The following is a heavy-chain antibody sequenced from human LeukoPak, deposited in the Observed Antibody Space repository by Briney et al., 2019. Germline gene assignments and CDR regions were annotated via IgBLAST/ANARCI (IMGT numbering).Heavy chain of an antibody. CDR3: ARVGTWELQRVFDY. D-gene: IGHD1-1*01. Sequence: GGSLRLSCAASGFMFSDYWMTWVRQVPGTGLEWVANINRHGNEVHYVDSVKGRFTISRDNAKNSLYLQLDSLRAEDTAVYYCARVGTWELQRVFDYWGQGTLVTVSS. J-gene: IGHJ4*02. CDR2: INRHGNEV. V-gene: IGHV3-7*01. CDR1: GFMFSDYW.